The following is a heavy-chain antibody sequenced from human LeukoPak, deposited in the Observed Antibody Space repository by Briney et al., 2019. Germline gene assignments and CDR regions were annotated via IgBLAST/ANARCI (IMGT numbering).Heavy chain of an antibody. CDR1: GGSISSYY. CDR2: IYYSGST. J-gene: IGHJ6*03. V-gene: IGHV4-59*01. CDR3: ARFPSYGYSYYMDV. Sequence: SETLSLTCTVSGGSISSYYWSWIRQPPGKGLEWIGYIYYSGSTNYNPSLKSRVTISVDTSKNQFSLKLSSVTAADTAVYYCARFPSYGYSYYMDVWGKGTTVTVSS. D-gene: IGHD5-18*01.